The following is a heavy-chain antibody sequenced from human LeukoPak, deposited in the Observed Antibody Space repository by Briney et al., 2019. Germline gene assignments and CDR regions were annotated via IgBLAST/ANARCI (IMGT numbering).Heavy chain of an antibody. D-gene: IGHD2-15*01. CDR3: AREGRGGHNFDY. CDR1: DESFSGYY. J-gene: IGHJ4*02. V-gene: IGHV4-34*01. CDR2: INYSGST. Sequence: SETLSLTCAVSDESFSGYYWNWIRQPPGRGLEWIGEINYSGSTKYHPSLKSRVTVSVDKSKKQLSLKLSSVTAADTAVYYCAREGRGGHNFDYWGQGTLVIVSS.